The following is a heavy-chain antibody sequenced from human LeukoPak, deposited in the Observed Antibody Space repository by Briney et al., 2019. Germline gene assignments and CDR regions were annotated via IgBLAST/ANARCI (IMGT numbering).Heavy chain of an antibody. Sequence: ASVKVSCKASGYTFTSYYMHWVRQAPGQGLEWMGIINPSGGSASYAQKFQGRVTMTRDMSTSTVYMELSSLRSEDTAVYYCARYSGSYFRGHYFDYWGQGTLVTVSS. V-gene: IGHV1-46*01. CDR2: INPSGGSA. D-gene: IGHD1-26*01. CDR3: ARYSGSYFRGHYFDY. CDR1: GYTFTSYY. J-gene: IGHJ4*02.